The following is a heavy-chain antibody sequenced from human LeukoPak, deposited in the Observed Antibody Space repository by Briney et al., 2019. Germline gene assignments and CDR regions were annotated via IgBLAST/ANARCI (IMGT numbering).Heavy chain of an antibody. CDR1: GYTFTGYY. V-gene: IGHV1-2*06. CDR2: INPNSGGT. J-gene: IGHJ4*02. Sequence: ASVKASCKASGYTFTGYYMHWVRQAPGQGLEWMGRINPNSGGTNYAQKFQGRVTMTRDTSISTAYMELSRLRSDDTAVYYCARDLDTAMVISYWGQGTLVTVSS. D-gene: IGHD5-18*01. CDR3: ARDLDTAMVISY.